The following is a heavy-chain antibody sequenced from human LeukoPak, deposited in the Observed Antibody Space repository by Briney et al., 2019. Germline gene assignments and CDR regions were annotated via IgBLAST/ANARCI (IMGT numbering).Heavy chain of an antibody. Sequence: GGSLRLSCAASGFTFSRYWMSWVRQAPGKGLEWVANIKQGGSEKYYVDSVKGRFTISRDNAKNSLCLQMNSLRAEDTAVYYCARDSEYSISLYNWFDPWGQGTLVTVSS. J-gene: IGHJ5*02. CDR3: ARDSEYSISLYNWFDP. V-gene: IGHV3-7*01. CDR1: GFTFSRYW. D-gene: IGHD6-6*01. CDR2: IKQGGSEK.